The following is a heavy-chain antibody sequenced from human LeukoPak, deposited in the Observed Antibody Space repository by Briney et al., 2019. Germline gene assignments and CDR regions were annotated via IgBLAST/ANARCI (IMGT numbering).Heavy chain of an antibody. CDR1: GYRFTSYW. J-gene: IGHJ3*02. CDR3: ARRPPSGAFDI. Sequence: GESLKISCKGSGYRFTSYWIGWVRQKPGKGLEWMGIIYPGDSDTRYSPSFRGQVTISADKSISTAYLQWSSLKASDTAMYYCARRPPSGAFDIWGQGTMVTVSS. V-gene: IGHV5-51*01. CDR2: IYPGDSDT.